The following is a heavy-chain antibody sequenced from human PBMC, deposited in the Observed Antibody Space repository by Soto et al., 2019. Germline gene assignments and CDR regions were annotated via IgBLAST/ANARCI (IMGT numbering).Heavy chain of an antibody. D-gene: IGHD3-22*01. Sequence: SETLSLTCAVYGGSFSGYYWSWIRQPPGKGLEWIGEINHSGSTNYNPSLKSRVTISVDTSKNQFSLKLSSVTAADTAVYYCATKPNDMFDPWGQGTLVTVSS. CDR1: GGSFSGYY. CDR3: ATKPNDMFDP. V-gene: IGHV4-34*01. J-gene: IGHJ5*02. CDR2: INHSGST.